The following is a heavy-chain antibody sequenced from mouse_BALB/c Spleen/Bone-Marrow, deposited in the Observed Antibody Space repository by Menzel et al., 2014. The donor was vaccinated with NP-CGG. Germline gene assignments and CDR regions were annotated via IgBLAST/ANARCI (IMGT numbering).Heavy chain of an antibody. J-gene: IGHJ2*01. CDR2: ISSGSSTI. Sequence: EVHLVESGGGLVQPGGSRKLSCAASGFTFSSFGMHWVRQAPEKGLEWVAYISSGSSTIYYADTVMGRFTISRDNPKNTLFLQMTSQRSEDTAMYYCARSGSSSGYFDYWGQGTTLTVSS. CDR1: GFTFSSFG. CDR3: ARSGSSSGYFDY. D-gene: IGHD1-1*01. V-gene: IGHV5-17*02.